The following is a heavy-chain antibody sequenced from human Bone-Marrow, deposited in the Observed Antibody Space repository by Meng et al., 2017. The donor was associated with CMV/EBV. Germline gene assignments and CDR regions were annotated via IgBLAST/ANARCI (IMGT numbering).Heavy chain of an antibody. CDR3: ARGPYCSSTSCYIYFDY. CDR2: IIPTLGIA. CDR1: GGTFSSYA. Sequence: SVKVSCKASGGTFSSYAISWVRQAPGQGLEWMGGIIPTLGIANYAQKFQGRVTITADKSTSTAYMELSSLRSEDTAVYYCARGPYCSSTSCYIYFDYWGQGTLVTVSS. D-gene: IGHD2-2*02. J-gene: IGHJ4*02. V-gene: IGHV1-69*10.